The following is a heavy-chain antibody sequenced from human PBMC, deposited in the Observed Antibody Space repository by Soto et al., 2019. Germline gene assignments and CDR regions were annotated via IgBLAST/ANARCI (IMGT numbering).Heavy chain of an antibody. CDR1: GGSISSSSYY. V-gene: IGHV4-39*01. Sequence: SETLSLTCTVSGGSISSSSYYWGWIRQPPGKGLEWIGSIYYSGSTYYNPSLKSRVTISVDTSKNQFSLKLSSVTAADTAVYYCARFYSGYGLVDYCGQRTLVTVSS. J-gene: IGHJ4*02. CDR3: ARFYSGYGLVDY. D-gene: IGHD5-12*01. CDR2: IYYSGST.